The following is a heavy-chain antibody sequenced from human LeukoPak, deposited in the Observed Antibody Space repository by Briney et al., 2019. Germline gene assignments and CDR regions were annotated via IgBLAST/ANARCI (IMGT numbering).Heavy chain of an antibody. CDR1: GFTFSDHY. J-gene: IGHJ3*02. V-gene: IGHV3-72*01. Sequence: PGGSLRLSCAASGFTFSDHYMDWVRQAPGKGLEWVGRTRNKANSYTTEYAASVKGRFTISRDDSKNSLYLQMNSLKTEDTAVYYCARPHDAFDIWGQGTMVTVSS. CDR2: TRNKANSYTT. CDR3: ARPHDAFDI.